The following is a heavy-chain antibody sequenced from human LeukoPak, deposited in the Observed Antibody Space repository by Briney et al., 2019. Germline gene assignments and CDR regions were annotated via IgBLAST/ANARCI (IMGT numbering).Heavy chain of an antibody. D-gene: IGHD4-17*01. CDR2: IGTAGDT. Sequence: GGSLRLPCAASGFTFSSYDMHWVRQATGKGLEWVSAIGTAGDTYYPGSVKGRFTISRENAKNSLYLQMNSLRAGDTAVYYCARGGDYGDLWYFDLWGRGTLVTVSS. CDR3: ARGGDYGDLWYFDL. CDR1: GFTFSSYD. V-gene: IGHV3-13*01. J-gene: IGHJ2*01.